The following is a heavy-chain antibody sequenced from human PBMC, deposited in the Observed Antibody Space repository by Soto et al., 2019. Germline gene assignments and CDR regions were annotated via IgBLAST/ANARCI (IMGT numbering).Heavy chain of an antibody. J-gene: IGHJ6*02. CDR2: ISYDGSNK. V-gene: IGHV3-30*03. Sequence: GGSLRLSCAASGFTFSSYGMHWVRQAPGKGLEWVAVISYDGSNKYYADSVKGRFTISRDNSKNTLYLQMNSLRAEDTAVYYCARDLSGSYFINYYYYGMDVWGQGTTVTVSS. CDR3: ARDLSGSYFINYYYYGMDV. CDR1: GFTFSSYG. D-gene: IGHD1-26*01.